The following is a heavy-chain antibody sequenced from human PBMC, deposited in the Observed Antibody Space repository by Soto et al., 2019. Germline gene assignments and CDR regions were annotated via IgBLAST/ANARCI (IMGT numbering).Heavy chain of an antibody. V-gene: IGHV1-69*13. D-gene: IGHD2-2*01. CDR2: IIPIFGTA. J-gene: IGHJ5*02. CDR3: ARARIEDIVVVPAALRVEDWFDP. Sequence: SVKVSCKASGGTFSSYAISWVRQAPGQGLEWMGGIIPIFGTANYAQKFQGRVTITADESTSTAYMELSSLRSEDTAVYYCARARIEDIVVVPAALRVEDWFDPWGQGTLVTVSS. CDR1: GGTFSSYA.